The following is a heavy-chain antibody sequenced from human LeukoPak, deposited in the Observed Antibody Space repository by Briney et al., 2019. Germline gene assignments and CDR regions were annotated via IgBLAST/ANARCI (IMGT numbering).Heavy chain of an antibody. Sequence: SETLSLTCTVSGGSISSYFWSWIRQPPGKGLEWIGYMYNSGSTNYNPSLKSRVHISVDSSKNQFSLKLSSVTASDTAVYYCARHREAAAFSGFDYWGQGTLVTVSS. CDR2: MYNSGST. J-gene: IGHJ4*02. V-gene: IGHV4-59*08. CDR1: GGSISSYF. CDR3: ARHREAAAFSGFDY. D-gene: IGHD6-13*01.